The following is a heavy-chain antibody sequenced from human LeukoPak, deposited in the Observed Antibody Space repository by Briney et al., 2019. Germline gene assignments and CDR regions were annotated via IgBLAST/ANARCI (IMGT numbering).Heavy chain of an antibody. CDR3: ARLDYYYDSSGYSY. Sequence: ASVKVSCKASGYTFTSYGISWVRQAPGQGLEWMGWISAYNGNTNYAQKLQGRVTMTTDTSTSTAYTELRSLRSDDTAVYYCARLDYYYDSSGYSYWGQGTLVTVSS. CDR1: GYTFTSYG. D-gene: IGHD3-22*01. V-gene: IGHV1-18*01. J-gene: IGHJ4*02. CDR2: ISAYNGNT.